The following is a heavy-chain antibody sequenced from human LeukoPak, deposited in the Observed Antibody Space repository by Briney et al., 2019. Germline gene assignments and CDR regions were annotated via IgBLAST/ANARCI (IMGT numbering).Heavy chain of an antibody. CDR2: IKPDGSEK. D-gene: IGHD6-19*01. V-gene: IGHV3-7*05. Sequence: GGSLRLSCAASGITFGSYWMTWVRQAPGKGLECVANIKPDGSEKHYVDSVEGRFTISRDNAKNSLFLEMNSLRAEDTAVYYCARGRMPVAGSCEYWGQEPVVTVSS. CDR1: GITFGSYW. CDR3: ARGRMPVAGSCEY. J-gene: IGHJ4*02.